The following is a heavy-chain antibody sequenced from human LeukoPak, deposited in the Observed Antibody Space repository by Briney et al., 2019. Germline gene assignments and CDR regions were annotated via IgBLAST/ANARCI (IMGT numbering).Heavy chain of an antibody. CDR2: ISYIGST. Sequence: PSETLSLTCAVSDDSFSSHYWTWIRQPPGKGLEWIGYISYIGSTNYTPALKRRVTISIDTSKNQFSLKLSSVTAADTAVYYCARDLVTVTKGFDIWGQGIMVSVSS. CDR1: DDSFSSHY. CDR3: ARDLVTVTKGFDI. D-gene: IGHD4-17*01. V-gene: IGHV4-59*11. J-gene: IGHJ3*02.